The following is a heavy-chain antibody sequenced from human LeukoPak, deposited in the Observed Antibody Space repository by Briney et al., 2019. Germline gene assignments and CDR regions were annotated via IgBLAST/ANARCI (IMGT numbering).Heavy chain of an antibody. CDR2: MDPSGTQT. J-gene: IGHJ4*02. Sequence: FTSSGSGFTFNGSWMNWVRQAPGKGLEWVANMDPSGTQTRYVDSVKGRFTISKDDPGTSLYLEMHSLRAEDTAIYYCAIWTSGNYWGKGALVTVSS. CDR1: GFTFNGSW. CDR3: AIWTSGNY. D-gene: IGHD1-1*01. V-gene: IGHV3-7*01.